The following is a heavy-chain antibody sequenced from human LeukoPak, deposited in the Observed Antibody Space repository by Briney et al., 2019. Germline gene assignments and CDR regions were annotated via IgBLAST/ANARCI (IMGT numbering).Heavy chain of an antibody. CDR3: ARDPYNGAYSEGYYYYYMDV. CDR1: GFTFSSYG. CDR2: TRYDGSNK. Sequence: PGGSLRLSCAASGFTFSSYGMYWVRQAPGKGLEWVAFTRYDGSNKYYADSVKGRFTISRDNSKNTLYLKMNSLRAEDTAIYYCARDPYNGAYSEGYYYYYMDVWGKGTTVTVSS. D-gene: IGHD1-1*01. J-gene: IGHJ6*03. V-gene: IGHV3-30*02.